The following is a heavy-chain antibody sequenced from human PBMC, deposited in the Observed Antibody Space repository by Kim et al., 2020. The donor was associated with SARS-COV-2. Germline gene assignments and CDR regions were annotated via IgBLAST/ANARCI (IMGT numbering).Heavy chain of an antibody. J-gene: IGHJ4*02. CDR2: IYPGDSDT. CDR3: ARGGYSYGPPYYFDY. D-gene: IGHD5-18*01. Sequence: GESLKISCKGSGYSFTSYWIGWVRQMPGKGLEWMGIIYPGDSDTRYSPSFQGQVTISADKSISTAYLQWSSLKASDTAMYYCARGGYSYGPPYYFDYWGQGTLVTVSS. CDR1: GYSFTSYW. V-gene: IGHV5-51*01.